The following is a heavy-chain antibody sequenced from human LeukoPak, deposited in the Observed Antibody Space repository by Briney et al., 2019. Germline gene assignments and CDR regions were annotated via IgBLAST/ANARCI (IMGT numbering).Heavy chain of an antibody. V-gene: IGHV3-74*01. CDR3: ARLYHASWYDGKYYYYGMDV. J-gene: IGHJ6*02. CDR2: INSDGSST. CDR1: GFTFSSYW. D-gene: IGHD6-13*01. Sequence: GGSLRLSCAASGFTFSSYWMHWVRQAPGKGLVWVSRINSDGSSTSYADSVKGRFTISRDNAKNTLYLQMNSLRAEDTAVYYCARLYHASWYDGKYYYYGMDVWGQGTTVTVSS.